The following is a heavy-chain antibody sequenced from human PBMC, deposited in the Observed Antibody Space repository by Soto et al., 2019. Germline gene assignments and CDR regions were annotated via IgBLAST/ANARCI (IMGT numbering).Heavy chain of an antibody. D-gene: IGHD3-9*01. CDR1: GFTFSSYC. Sequence: PGGSLRLSCAASGFTFSSYCMGWVRQAPGKGLEWVANIKQDGSEKYYVDSVKGRFTISRDNAKNSLYLQMNSLRAEDTAVYYCARVDLTGYYNDYYYGMDAWGQGTTVTVSS. CDR2: IKQDGSEK. J-gene: IGHJ6*02. V-gene: IGHV3-7*01. CDR3: ARVDLTGYYNDYYYGMDA.